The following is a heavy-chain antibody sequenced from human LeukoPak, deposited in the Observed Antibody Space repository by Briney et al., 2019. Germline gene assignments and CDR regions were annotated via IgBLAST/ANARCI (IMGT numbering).Heavy chain of an antibody. V-gene: IGHV3-23*01. J-gene: IGHJ4*02. D-gene: IGHD6-19*01. CDR3: AATGIAVAGPYYFDY. CDR1: GFTFSSYA. Sequence: GGSLRLSCAASGFTFSSYAMSWVRQAPGKGLEWVSAISGSGGSTYYADSVKGRFTISRDNSKNTLYLQMNSLRAEDTAVYYCAATGIAVAGPYYFDYWGQGTLVTASS. CDR2: ISGSGGST.